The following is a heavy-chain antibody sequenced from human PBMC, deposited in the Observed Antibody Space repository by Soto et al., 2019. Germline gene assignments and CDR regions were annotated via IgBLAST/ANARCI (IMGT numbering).Heavy chain of an antibody. D-gene: IGHD5-18*01. CDR2: IKQHGSEK. V-gene: IGHV3-7*01. CDR1: GFTFSSYW. Sequence: GGSMRLSCAASGFTFSSYWMSWVRQAPGKGLEWVANIKQHGSEKYYVDSVKGRFTISRDNAKNSLYLQMNSLRAEDTAVYYCAREAMAYFDYWAQGTLVTVYS. CDR3: AREAMAYFDY. J-gene: IGHJ4*02.